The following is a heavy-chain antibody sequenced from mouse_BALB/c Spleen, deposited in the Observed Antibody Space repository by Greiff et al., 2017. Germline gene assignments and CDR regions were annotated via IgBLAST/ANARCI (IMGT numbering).Heavy chain of an antibody. CDR3: AYGNYFDY. J-gene: IGHJ2*01. D-gene: IGHD2-10*02. CDR1: GFNIKDYY. V-gene: IGHV14-1*02. CDR2: IDPENGIT. Sequence: VQLQQSGAELVRPGALVKLSCKASGFNIKDYYMHWVKQRPEQGLEWIGWIDPENGITIYDPKFQGKASITADTSSNTAYLQLSSLTSEDTAVYYCAYGNYFDYWGQGTTLTVSS.